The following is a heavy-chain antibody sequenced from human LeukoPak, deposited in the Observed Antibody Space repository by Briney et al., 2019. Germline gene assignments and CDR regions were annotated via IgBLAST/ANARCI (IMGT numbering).Heavy chain of an antibody. CDR2: MSNSGST. CDR3: ARHVVTTGSYLRWVVP. CDR1: GGSISSSSHY. D-gene: IGHD1-26*01. J-gene: IGHJ5*02. Sequence: KPSETLSLTCTVSGGSISSSSHYWGWIRQPPGKGLEWIGSMSNSGSTHFNPSLKSRVTISVDTSKNQFSLKLSSVTAADTAVYYCARHVVTTGSYLRWVVPWGQGTLVTVSS. V-gene: IGHV4-39*01.